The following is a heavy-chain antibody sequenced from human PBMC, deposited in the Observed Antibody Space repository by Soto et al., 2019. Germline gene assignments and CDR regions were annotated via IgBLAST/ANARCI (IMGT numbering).Heavy chain of an antibody. V-gene: IGHV4-34*01. D-gene: IGHD2-15*01. Sequence: SETLSLTCTVSGGSISSGGYSWSWIRQPPGKGLEWIGEINHSGSTNYNPSLKSRVTISVDTSKNQFSLKLSSVTAADTAVYYCARGYPYCSGGSCYFPNWFDPWGQGTLVTVSS. J-gene: IGHJ5*02. CDR1: GGSISSGGYS. CDR3: ARGYPYCSGGSCYFPNWFDP. CDR2: INHSGST.